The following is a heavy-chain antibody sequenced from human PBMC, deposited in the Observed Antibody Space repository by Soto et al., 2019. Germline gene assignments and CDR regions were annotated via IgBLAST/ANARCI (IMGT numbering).Heavy chain of an antibody. CDR3: ARYRYGSEFDY. V-gene: IGHV3-48*01. CDR1: GFPFSPYR. CDR2: ISSSSTTI. D-gene: IGHD3-10*01. J-gene: IGHJ4*02. Sequence: EVQLVESGGGLVQPGGSLRLSCKASGFPFSPYRMIWSRQAQGKGREWISYISSSSTTIYYADSVKGRFTISRDNAKNSLHLQMNSLRAEDTAVYYCARYRYGSEFDYWGQGTLVTVSS.